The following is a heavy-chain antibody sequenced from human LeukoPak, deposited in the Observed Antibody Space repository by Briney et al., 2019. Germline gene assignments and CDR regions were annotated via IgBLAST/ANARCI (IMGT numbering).Heavy chain of an antibody. CDR2: ISSSSSYI. V-gene: IGHV3-21*01. CDR1: GFTFSSYS. J-gene: IGHJ3*02. CDR3: ARDRSYSSSAFDI. Sequence: GGSLRLSCAASGFTFSSYSMNRVRQAPGKGLEWVSSISSSSSYIYYADSVKGRFTISRDNAKNSLYLQMNSLRAEDTAVYYCARDRSYSSSAFDIWGQGTMVTVSS. D-gene: IGHD6-6*01.